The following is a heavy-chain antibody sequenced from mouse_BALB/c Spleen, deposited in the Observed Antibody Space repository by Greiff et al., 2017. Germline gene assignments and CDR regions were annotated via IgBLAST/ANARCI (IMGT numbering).Heavy chain of an antibody. V-gene: IGHV1-7*01. CDR2: INPSTGYT. CDR1: GYTFTSYW. J-gene: IGHJ4*01. CDR3: ARRKYGNYGDYAMDY. Sequence: QVQLKESGAELAKPGASVKMSCKASGYTFTSYWMHWVKQRPGQGLEWIGYINPSTGYTEYNQKFKDKATLTADKSSSTAYMQLSSLTSEDSAVYYCARRKYGNYGDYAMDYWGQETSVTVSS. D-gene: IGHD2-10*02.